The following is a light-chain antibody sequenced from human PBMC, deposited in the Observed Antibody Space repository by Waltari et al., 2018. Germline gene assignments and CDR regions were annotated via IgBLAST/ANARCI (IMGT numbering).Light chain of an antibody. J-gene: IGKJ1*01. CDR2: GAS. Sequence: SCRASQSVGTFLVGYQQKPGQAPRLLIQGASTRATGTPDRFSGSGSGTDFSLTISRLEPEDFAMYYCQHYVRLPVTFGQGTKVEI. CDR1: QSVGTF. CDR3: QHYVRLPVT. V-gene: IGKV3-20*01.